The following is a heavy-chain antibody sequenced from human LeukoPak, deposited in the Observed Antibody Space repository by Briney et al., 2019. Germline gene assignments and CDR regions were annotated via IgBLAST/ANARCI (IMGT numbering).Heavy chain of an antibody. V-gene: IGHV1-69*04. Sequence: SSVNVSCKSSGCTFSSYAISLVRQAPAPGRGWVGMIIPILGIANYAQKFQGRVTITADKSTSTAYMELSSLRSEDTAMYYCASGDSRAGPYSSGSSDYWGQGTLVTVSS. CDR3: ASGDSRAGPYSSGSSDY. J-gene: IGHJ4*02. D-gene: IGHD6-19*01. CDR1: GCTFSSYA. CDR2: IIPILGIA.